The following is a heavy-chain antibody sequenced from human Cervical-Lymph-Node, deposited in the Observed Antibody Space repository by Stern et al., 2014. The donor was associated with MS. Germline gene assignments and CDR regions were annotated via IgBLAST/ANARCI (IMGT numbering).Heavy chain of an antibody. CDR3: AREHGARYYYDSSDI. J-gene: IGHJ3*02. Sequence: VQLVESGGGVVQPGRSLRLSCAASGFTFSSYGMHWVRQAPGKGLEWVAVIWYDGSNKYYADSVKGRVTISRDNSKNTLYLQMNSLRAEDTAVYDYAREHGARYYYDSSDIWGQGTMVTVSS. D-gene: IGHD3-22*01. CDR1: GFTFSSYG. V-gene: IGHV3-33*01. CDR2: IWYDGSNK.